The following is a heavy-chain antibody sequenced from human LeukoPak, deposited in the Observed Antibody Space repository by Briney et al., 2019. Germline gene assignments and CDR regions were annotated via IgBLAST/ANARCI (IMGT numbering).Heavy chain of an antibody. Sequence: ASVKVSCKASGYTFTSYYMHWVRQAPGQGLEWMGIINPSGGSTSYAQKFQGRVIITRDTSASTAYMELRSLRSEDMAVYYCARGARFRFYGSGTYYTSLPFDPWGQGTLVTVSS. D-gene: IGHD3-10*01. V-gene: IGHV1-46*01. CDR3: ARGARFRFYGSGTYYTSLPFDP. J-gene: IGHJ5*02. CDR2: INPSGGST. CDR1: GYTFTSYY.